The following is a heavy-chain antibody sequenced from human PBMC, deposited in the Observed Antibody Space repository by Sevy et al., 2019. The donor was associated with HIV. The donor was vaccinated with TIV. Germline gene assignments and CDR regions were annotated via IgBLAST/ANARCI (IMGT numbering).Heavy chain of an antibody. CDR1: GFTFSSYS. CDR3: AGDSRGSSFGVVIEFDV. Sequence: GGSLRLSCAASGFTFSSYSMNWVRQAPGKGLEWVSYISSSSSTIYYADSVKGRFTISRDNAKNSLYLQMNSLRDEDTAVYYCAGDSRGSSFGVVIEFDVWGQGTLVTVSS. CDR2: ISSSSSTI. J-gene: IGHJ4*02. D-gene: IGHD3-3*01. V-gene: IGHV3-48*02.